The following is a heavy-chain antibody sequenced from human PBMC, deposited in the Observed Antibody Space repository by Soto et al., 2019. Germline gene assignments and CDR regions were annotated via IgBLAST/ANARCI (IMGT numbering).Heavy chain of an antibody. CDR2: ISSTTNYI. Sequence: LRLSCAASGFTFTRYSMNWVRQAPGKGPEWVSSISSTTNYIYYGDSMKGRFTISRDNAKNSLYLEMNSLRAEDTAVYYCARESEDPTSNFDYWGQGTLVTV. J-gene: IGHJ4*02. V-gene: IGHV3-21*06. CDR3: ARESEDPTSNFDY. CDR1: GFTFTRYS.